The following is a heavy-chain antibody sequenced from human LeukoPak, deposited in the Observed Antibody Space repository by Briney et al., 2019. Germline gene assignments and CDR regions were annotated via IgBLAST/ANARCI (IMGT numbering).Heavy chain of an antibody. CDR3: ARDGYSGYGHYFDY. V-gene: IGHV3-48*04. D-gene: IGHD5-12*01. Sequence: GGSLRLSCAASGFTFSSYSMNWVRQAPGKGLEWVSYISSSGSTIYYADSVKGRFTISRDNAKNSLFLQMNSLRAEDTAVYYCARDGYSGYGHYFDYWGQGSLVTVSS. J-gene: IGHJ4*02. CDR1: GFTFSSYS. CDR2: ISSSGSTI.